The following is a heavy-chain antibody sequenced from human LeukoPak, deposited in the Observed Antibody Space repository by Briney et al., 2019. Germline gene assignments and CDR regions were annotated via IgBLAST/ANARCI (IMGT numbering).Heavy chain of an antibody. D-gene: IGHD6-19*01. V-gene: IGHV5-51*01. Sequence: GESLKISCKGSGYIFSTYWIAWVRQMPGKGLEWMGIIYPGDSDTRHSPSFEGQVTISVDKSPNTAYLQWSSLKASDSAMYYCARNLGLTSGWYDYWGQGTLVSVSS. J-gene: IGHJ4*02. CDR2: IYPGDSDT. CDR3: ARNLGLTSGWYDY. CDR1: GYIFSTYW.